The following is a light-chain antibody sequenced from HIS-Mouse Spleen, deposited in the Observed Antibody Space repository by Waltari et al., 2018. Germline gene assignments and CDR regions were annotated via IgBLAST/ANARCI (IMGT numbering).Light chain of an antibody. CDR1: QSLLHSNGYNY. CDR2: LGS. J-gene: IGKJ1*01. V-gene: IGKV2-28*01. Sequence: DIVMTQSPLSLPVTPGEPAPISYRSRQSLLHSNGYNYLDWYLQKPGQSPQLLIYLGSNRASGVPDRFSGSGSGTDFTLKISRVEAEDVGVYYCMQALQTPPTFGQGTKVEIK. CDR3: MQALQTPPT.